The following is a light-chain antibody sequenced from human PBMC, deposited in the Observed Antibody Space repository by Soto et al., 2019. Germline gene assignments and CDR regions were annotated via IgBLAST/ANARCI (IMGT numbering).Light chain of an antibody. Sequence: IQMTQSPSTLPASVGDRVTITCRASQSISNWLAWYQQKPGKAPKLLIYDASSLESGVPSRFSGSGSGTEFTLTISSLQPDDFATYYCQQYNSYSPWTFGQGTKVDIK. J-gene: IGKJ1*01. CDR3: QQYNSYSPWT. V-gene: IGKV1-5*01. CDR1: QSISNW. CDR2: DAS.